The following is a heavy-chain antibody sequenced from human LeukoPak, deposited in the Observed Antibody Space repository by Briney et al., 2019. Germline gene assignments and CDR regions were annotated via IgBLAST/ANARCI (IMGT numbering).Heavy chain of an antibody. CDR1: GYRFTTYW. V-gene: IGHV5-51*01. J-gene: IGHJ6*02. CDR3: ARQGSCDSTRCYVYYHSGMDV. Sequence: GESPKISCKGSGYRFTTYWIGWVRQMPGKGLEWMGIINPDNSDTRYSPSFQGHVTISADKSTSTAYLQWSSLKTSDTAMYYCARQGSCDSTRCYVYYHSGMDVWGQGTTVTVSS. D-gene: IGHD2-2*01. CDR2: INPDNSDT.